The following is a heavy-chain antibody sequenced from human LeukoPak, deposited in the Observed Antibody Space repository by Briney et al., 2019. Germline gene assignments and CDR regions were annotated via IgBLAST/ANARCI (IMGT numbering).Heavy chain of an antibody. Sequence: GGSLRLSCAASGFTFSNYWMRWVRQAPGKGLERVANIKEDGTDKNYMDSVKGRFTISRDNAENSLFLQMNSLRAEDTAVYYCARERIATASAGDYWGQGTLVTVSS. J-gene: IGHJ4*02. D-gene: IGHD6-13*01. CDR1: GFTFSNYW. CDR2: IKEDGTDK. CDR3: ARERIATASAGDY. V-gene: IGHV3-7*01.